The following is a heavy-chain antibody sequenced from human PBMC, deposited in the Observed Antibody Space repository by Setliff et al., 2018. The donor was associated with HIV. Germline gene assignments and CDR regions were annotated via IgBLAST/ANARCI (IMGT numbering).Heavy chain of an antibody. CDR1: GGTFSSFG. J-gene: IGHJ6*03. D-gene: IGHD2-15*01. CDR3: ARGWICRGGSCYPHYYYYMDV. V-gene: IGHV1-69*13. CDR2: IIPRFGTA. Sequence: ASVKVSCKASGGTFSSFGISWVRQAPGQGLEWMGGIIPRFGTANYAQKFQGRVTITADEPTSTAYMELSCLRSDDTAVYYCARGWICRGGSCYPHYYYYMDVWGKGTTVTVPS.